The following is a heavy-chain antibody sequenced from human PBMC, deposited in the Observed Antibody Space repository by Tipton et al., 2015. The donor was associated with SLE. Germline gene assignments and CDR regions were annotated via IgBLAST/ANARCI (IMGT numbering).Heavy chain of an antibody. Sequence: RSLRLSCAASGFTFSSYGMHWVRQAPGKGLEWVAVIWYDGSNKYYADSVKGRFTISRDDAKNSLYLQMNSLRADDTAVYYCARDRNSGRGVGIGYYYYYYMDVWGKGTTVTVSS. CDR1: GFTFSSYG. D-gene: IGHD1-26*01. J-gene: IGHJ6*03. CDR3: ARDRNSGRGVGIGYYYYYYMDV. V-gene: IGHV3-33*01. CDR2: IWYDGSNK.